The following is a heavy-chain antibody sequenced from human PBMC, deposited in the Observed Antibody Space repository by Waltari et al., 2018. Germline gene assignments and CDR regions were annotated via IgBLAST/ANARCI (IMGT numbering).Heavy chain of an antibody. CDR1: GLTFSSYS. D-gene: IGHD3-10*01. Sequence: EVQLVESGGGLVKPGGSLRLSCAASGLTFSSYSMNWVRQAPGKGLEWVSSISSSSIYIYYADSVKGRFTISRDNAKNSLYLQMNSLRAEDTAVYYCARQGVNKYGMDVWGQGTTVTVSS. V-gene: IGHV3-21*01. CDR3: ARQGVNKYGMDV. CDR2: ISSSSIYI. J-gene: IGHJ6*02.